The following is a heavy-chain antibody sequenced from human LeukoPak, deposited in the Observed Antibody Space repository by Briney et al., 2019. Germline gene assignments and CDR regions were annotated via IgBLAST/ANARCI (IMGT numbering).Heavy chain of an antibody. CDR1: GGSISTYY. D-gene: IGHD6-13*01. J-gene: IGHJ4*02. CDR3: ASRGGSSWYFDY. Sequence: PSETLSLTCTVSGGSISTYYWSWIRQPPGKGLEWIGYIYYSGSSNYNPSLKSRDTISVDTSKSQFSLKLSSVTAADTAVYYCASRGGSSWYFDYWGQGTLVTVSS. CDR2: IYYSGSS. V-gene: IGHV4-59*08.